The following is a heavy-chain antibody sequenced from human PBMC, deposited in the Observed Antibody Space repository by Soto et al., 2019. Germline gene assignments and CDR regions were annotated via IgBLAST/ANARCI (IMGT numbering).Heavy chain of an antibody. J-gene: IGHJ2*01. CDR2: IYYSGST. CDR3: ARVEVGYFDL. D-gene: IGHD3-3*01. V-gene: IGHV4-61*01. CDR1: GGSVSSGSYY. Sequence: QVQLQESGPGLVKPSETLSLTCTVSGGSVSSGSYYWSWIRQPPGKGLEWIGYIYYSGSTNYNPSLKSRVTISVDTSKNQFSLKLSSVTAADTAVYYCARVEVGYFDLWGRGTLVTVSS.